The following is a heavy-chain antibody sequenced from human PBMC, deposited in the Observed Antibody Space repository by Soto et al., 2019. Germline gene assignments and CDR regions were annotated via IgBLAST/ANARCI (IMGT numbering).Heavy chain of an antibody. V-gene: IGHV3-74*01. D-gene: IGHD3-10*01. CDR3: ARAPQLWFGESSQYFDY. CDR1: GFTFSSYW. J-gene: IGHJ4*02. CDR2: INSDGSST. Sequence: HGGSLRLSCAASGFTFSSYWMHWVRQAPGKGLVWGSRINSDGSSTSYADSVKGRFTISRDNAKNTLYLQMNSLRAEDTAVYYCARAPQLWFGESSQYFDYWGQGTPVTVSS.